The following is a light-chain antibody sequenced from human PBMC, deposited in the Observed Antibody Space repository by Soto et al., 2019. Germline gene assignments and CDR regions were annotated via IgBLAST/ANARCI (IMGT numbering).Light chain of an antibody. V-gene: IGKV1-27*01. CDR1: QGISNY. CDR2: AAS. CDR3: QKYNSAPPT. Sequence: DIQMTQSPSSLSASVGDRVTITCRASQGISNYLVWYQQKPGKVPKLLIYAASTLQSGVPSRFSGRGSGTDFTLTISSLQPEDVATYYCQKYNSAPPTFGQGTKVEIK. J-gene: IGKJ1*01.